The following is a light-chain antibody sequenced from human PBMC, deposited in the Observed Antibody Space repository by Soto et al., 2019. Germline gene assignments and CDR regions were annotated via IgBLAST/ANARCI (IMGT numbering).Light chain of an antibody. CDR1: QGISSL. V-gene: IGKV1-12*01. Sequence: DIQMTQSPSSVSASVGDRVTITCPASQGISSLLAWYQQKPGKAPKLLIYAASSLQSGVPSRFSGRGSGTDCTLTISRLQTEECETYYCHQANSFPWTFGQGTKVEIK. CDR2: AAS. CDR3: HQANSFPWT. J-gene: IGKJ1*01.